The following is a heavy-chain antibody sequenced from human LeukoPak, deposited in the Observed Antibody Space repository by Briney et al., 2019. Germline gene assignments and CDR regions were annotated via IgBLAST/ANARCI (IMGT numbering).Heavy chain of an antibody. CDR2: IIPIFGTA. CDR1: GGTFSSYA. J-gene: IGHJ3*02. Sequence: GASVKVSCKASGGTFSSYAISWVRQAPGQGLECMGRIIPIFGTANYAQKFQRRVTITPDESTSTAYMELSSLRSEDTAVYSCAREGAKIAFDIWGQGTMVTVS. D-gene: IGHD3-16*01. CDR3: AREGAKIAFDI. V-gene: IGHV1-69*13.